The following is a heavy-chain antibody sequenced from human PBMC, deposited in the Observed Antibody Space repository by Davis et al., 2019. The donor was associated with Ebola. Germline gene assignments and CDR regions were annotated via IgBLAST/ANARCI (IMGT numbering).Heavy chain of an antibody. D-gene: IGHD3-10*01. CDR3: AIYTGVRETKYGMDV. V-gene: IGHV5-51*01. J-gene: IGHJ6*02. CDR2: IYPGDSDT. CDR1: GYSFTSYW. Sequence: GESLKISCKGSGYSFTSYWIGWVRQMPGKGLEWMGIIYPGDSDTRYSPSFQGQVTISADKSISTAYLQWSSLKASDTAMYYCAIYTGVRETKYGMDVWGQGTTVTVSS.